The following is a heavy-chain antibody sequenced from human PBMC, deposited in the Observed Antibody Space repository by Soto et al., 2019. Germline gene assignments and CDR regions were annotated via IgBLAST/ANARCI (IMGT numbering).Heavy chain of an antibody. J-gene: IGHJ4*02. CDR3: ARGGDGYNWLDY. D-gene: IGHD5-12*01. Sequence: GGSLRLSCAASGFTFSSYWMHWVRQAPGKGLVWVSRINSDGSSTSYAESVKGRFTISRDNAKNTLYLQMNSLRAEDTAVYYCARGGDGYNWLDYWGQGTLVTVSS. V-gene: IGHV3-74*01. CDR1: GFTFSSYW. CDR2: INSDGSST.